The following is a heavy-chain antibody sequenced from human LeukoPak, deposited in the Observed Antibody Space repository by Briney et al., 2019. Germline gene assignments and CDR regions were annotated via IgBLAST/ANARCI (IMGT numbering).Heavy chain of an antibody. CDR1: GFTFSSYA. D-gene: IGHD6-6*01. V-gene: IGHV3-30-3*01. CDR3: ARGPASSSRTYYFDY. J-gene: IGHJ4*02. CDR2: ISYDGSNK. Sequence: GRSLRLSCAASGFTFSSYAMHWVRQAPGKGLEWVAVISYDGSNKYYADSVKGRFTISRDNSKNTLYLQMNSLRAEDTAVYYCARGPASSSRTYYFDYWGQGTLVTVSS.